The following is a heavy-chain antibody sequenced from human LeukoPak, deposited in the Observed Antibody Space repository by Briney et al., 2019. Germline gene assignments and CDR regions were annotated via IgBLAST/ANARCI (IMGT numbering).Heavy chain of an antibody. Sequence: GGSLRLSCPASGFTFPSYAMSWVRPAPGKGLEWVSAIIGDGRSTYYADSVKGRFTISRDNSKNTFYLQMNSLRAEDTAVYYCAKGPLFWSGYHYFDYWGQGTLVTVSS. CDR3: AKGPLFWSGYHYFDY. CDR1: GFTFPSYA. V-gene: IGHV3-23*01. J-gene: IGHJ4*02. D-gene: IGHD3-3*01. CDR2: IIGDGRST.